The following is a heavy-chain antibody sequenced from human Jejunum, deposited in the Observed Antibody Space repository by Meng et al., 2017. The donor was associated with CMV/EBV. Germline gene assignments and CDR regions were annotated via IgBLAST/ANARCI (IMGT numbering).Heavy chain of an antibody. CDR1: GFTYGNFW. V-gene: IGHV3-7*01. J-gene: IGHJ4*02. CDR3: VREDIVVFDY. Sequence: CAGSGFTYGNFWMSWVRQSPGMGLEWVANIKQDGSATYYAASVKGRFTISRDNAKNSLYLQMDNLRADDTAVYYCVREDIVVFDYWGQGTLVTVSS. D-gene: IGHD2-15*01. CDR2: IKQDGSAT.